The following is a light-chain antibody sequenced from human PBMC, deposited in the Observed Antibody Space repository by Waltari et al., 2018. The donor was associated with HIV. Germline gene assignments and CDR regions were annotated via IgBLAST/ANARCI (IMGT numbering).Light chain of an antibody. CDR2: EFS. J-gene: IGLJ1*01. Sequence: QSALTQPASLSGSPGQSTTISCTGTRSDVVGYNSVSWYQQPPGKAPQLLIYEFSIRPAGGSNRFSGSKSGNTASLTISGLQAEDEADYYCNSYTSSTTRVFGTGTKVTVL. CDR3: NSYTSSTTRV. CDR1: RSDVVGYNS. V-gene: IGLV2-14*01.